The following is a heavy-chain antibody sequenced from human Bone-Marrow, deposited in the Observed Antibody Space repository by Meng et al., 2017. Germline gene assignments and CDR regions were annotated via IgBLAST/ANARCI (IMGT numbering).Heavy chain of an antibody. CDR3: ARDRERWLLDAFDI. J-gene: IGHJ3*02. CDR2: ISAYNGNT. Sequence: QVQLVQSGTEVKKPGASVKVSCKASCYIFNTYYMSWMRQAPGQGLEWMGWISAYNGNTNYAQKFQDRVTMTTDTSTSTAFLELRSLTSDDTAVYYCARDRERWLLDAFDIWGQGTMVTVSS. D-gene: IGHD5-24*01. CDR1: CYIFNTYY. V-gene: IGHV1-18*01.